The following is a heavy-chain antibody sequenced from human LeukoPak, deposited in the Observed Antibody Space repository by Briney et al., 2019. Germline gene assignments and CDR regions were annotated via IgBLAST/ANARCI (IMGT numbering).Heavy chain of an antibody. CDR2: MNPNSGNT. V-gene: IGHV1-8*01. CDR3: ARGVSGSWYQTTYYFDY. Sequence: ASVTVSCKASGYTFTNYDINWVRQATGQGLEWMGWMNPNSGNTGYAQKFQDRVTMTRSTSISTAYMELSSLRSEDTAVYYCARGVSGSWYQTTYYFDYWGQGTLVTVSS. D-gene: IGHD6-13*01. CDR1: GYTFTNYD. J-gene: IGHJ4*02.